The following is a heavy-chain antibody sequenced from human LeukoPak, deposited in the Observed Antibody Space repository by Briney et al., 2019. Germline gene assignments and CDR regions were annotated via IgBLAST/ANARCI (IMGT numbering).Heavy chain of an antibody. CDR2: IYYSGST. CDR1: GYSISSGYY. Sequence: SETLSLTCTVSGYSISSGYYWGWIRQPPGKGLEWIGSIYYSGSTYYNPSLKSRVTISVDTSKNQFSLNLSSVTAADTAIYYCARGLPINYWGQGNQVTVSS. J-gene: IGHJ4*02. V-gene: IGHV4-38-2*02. CDR3: ARGLPINY. D-gene: IGHD4-11*01.